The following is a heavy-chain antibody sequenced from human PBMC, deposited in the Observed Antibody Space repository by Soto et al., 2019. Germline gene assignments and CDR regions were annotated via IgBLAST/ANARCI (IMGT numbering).Heavy chain of an antibody. CDR1: GFTFSSYG. D-gene: IGHD1-26*01. V-gene: IGHV3-33*01. CDR2: IWYDGSNK. J-gene: IGHJ4*02. Sequence: QVQLVESGGGVVQPGGSLRLSCAASGFTFSSYGMHWVRQAPGKGLEWVAVIWYDGSNKYYADSVKGRFTISRDNSKNTLYLQMNSLRAEDTAVYYCARDLVGAPFDYWGQGTLVTVSS. CDR3: ARDLVGAPFDY.